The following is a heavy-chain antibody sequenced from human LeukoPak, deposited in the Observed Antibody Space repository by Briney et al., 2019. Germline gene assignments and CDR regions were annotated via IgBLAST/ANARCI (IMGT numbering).Heavy chain of an antibody. CDR1: GFTFSSYD. D-gene: IGHD1-26*01. CDR2: ISGSGGST. V-gene: IGHV3-23*01. CDR3: AKDLSGSYEFDYFDY. Sequence: GGSLSLSCAASGFTFSSYDISWVRQAPGEGVEWVSAISGSGGSTYYADSVKGRFTISRDNSKNTLYLQMDSLRAEDTAVYYCAKDLSGSYEFDYFDYWGQGTLVTVSS. J-gene: IGHJ4*02.